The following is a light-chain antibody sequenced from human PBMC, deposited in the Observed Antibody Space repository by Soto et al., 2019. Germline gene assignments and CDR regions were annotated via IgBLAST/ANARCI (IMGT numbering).Light chain of an antibody. J-gene: IGKJ2*01. Sequence: EGVVTQSPATLSLSPGDRATLSCRASQSVSNYLAWYQQKLGQAARLLIYDASNSATGFPARFSGIGSGTDFTLTISSLEPEDLAVYYCQQRSDLPSFGHGTKLEI. CDR1: QSVSNY. V-gene: IGKV3-11*01. CDR3: QQRSDLPS. CDR2: DAS.